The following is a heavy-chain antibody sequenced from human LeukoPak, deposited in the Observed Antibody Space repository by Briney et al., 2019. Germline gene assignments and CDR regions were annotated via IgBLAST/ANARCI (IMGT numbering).Heavy chain of an antibody. J-gene: IGHJ4*02. D-gene: IGHD6-13*01. CDR1: GFTFSNYA. Sequence: GGSLRLSCAASGFTFSNYAMHWVRQAPGKGLEWVALISYDGSVEKNAASVKGRFTISRDNSKNTLYLQMNSLRTEDTAVYYCARALGSSWDSSLDSWGQGTPVPVSS. CDR2: ISYDGSVE. CDR3: ARALGSSWDSSLDS. V-gene: IGHV3-30*04.